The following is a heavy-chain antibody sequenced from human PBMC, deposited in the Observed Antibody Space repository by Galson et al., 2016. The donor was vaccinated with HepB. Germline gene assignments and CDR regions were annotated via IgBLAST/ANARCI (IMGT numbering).Heavy chain of an antibody. CDR3: ASSLIVGATGGAFDI. CDR1: GYRFTSQW. D-gene: IGHD1-26*01. Sequence: QSGAEVKEPGESLKISCKGSGYRFTSQWVGWVRQMPGKGLEWMGIIYPGDSDTSYSPSFQGQVTISVDKSISTAYLKWASLKASDTAMYFCASSLIVGATGGAFDIWGPGTRVTVSP. V-gene: IGHV5-51*01. CDR2: IYPGDSDT. J-gene: IGHJ3*02.